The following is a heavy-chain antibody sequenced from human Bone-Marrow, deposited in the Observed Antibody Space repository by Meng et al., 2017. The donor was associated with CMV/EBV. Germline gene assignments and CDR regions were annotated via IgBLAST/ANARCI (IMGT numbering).Heavy chain of an antibody. Sequence: SGPTLVKPTQTLTLTCTFSGFSLSTSGMRVSWIRQPPGKALEWLARIDWDDDKFYSTSLKTRLTISKDTSKNQVVLTMTNMDPVDTATYYCARIQPYYYGSGSYFDYWGQGTLVTAPQ. CDR1: GFSLSTSGMR. CDR2: IDWDDDK. J-gene: IGHJ4*02. V-gene: IGHV2-70D*14. D-gene: IGHD3-10*01. CDR3: ARIQPYYYGSGSYFDY.